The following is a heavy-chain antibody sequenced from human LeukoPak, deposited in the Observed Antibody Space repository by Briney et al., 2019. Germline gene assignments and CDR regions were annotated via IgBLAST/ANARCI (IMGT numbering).Heavy chain of an antibody. V-gene: IGHV4-39*07. Sequence: SETLSLTCSVSGASITSSSDYWGWIRQPPGKGLEWIGSIYYSGSTHYNPSLKSRVTISVDTSKNQFSLKLSSVTAADTAVYYCAREGYSGYDRDFDYWGQGTLVTVSS. CDR1: GASITSSSDY. D-gene: IGHD5-12*01. CDR3: AREGYSGYDRDFDY. CDR2: IYYSGST. J-gene: IGHJ4*02.